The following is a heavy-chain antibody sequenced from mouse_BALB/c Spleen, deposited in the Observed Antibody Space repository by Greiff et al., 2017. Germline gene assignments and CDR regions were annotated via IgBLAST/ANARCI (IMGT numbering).Heavy chain of an antibody. D-gene: IGHD2-12*01. V-gene: IGHV14-3*02. CDR3: ARTCSYDRAMDY. Sequence: EVQVQQSGAELVKPGASVKLSCTASGFNIKDSYMPWVKQRPEQGLEWIGRIDTANGNTKYDPKFQGKATITADTSSNTAYLQLSSLTSEDTAVYYCARTCSYDRAMDYWGQGTSVTVSS. CDR1: GFNIKDSY. CDR2: IDTANGNT. J-gene: IGHJ4*01.